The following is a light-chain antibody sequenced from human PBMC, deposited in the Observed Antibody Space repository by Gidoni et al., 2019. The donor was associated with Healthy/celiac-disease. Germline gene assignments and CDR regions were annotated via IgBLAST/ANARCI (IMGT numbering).Light chain of an antibody. Sequence: DILMPQSPLSLPVTPGEPASISCRSSQSLLHSNGYNYLDWYLQKPGQSPQLLIYLGSNRASGVPDRFSGSGSGTDFTLKISRVEAEDVGVYYCMQALQTAITFGQGTRLEIK. CDR3: MQALQTAIT. J-gene: IGKJ5*01. CDR1: QSLLHSNGYNY. V-gene: IGKV2-28*01. CDR2: LGS.